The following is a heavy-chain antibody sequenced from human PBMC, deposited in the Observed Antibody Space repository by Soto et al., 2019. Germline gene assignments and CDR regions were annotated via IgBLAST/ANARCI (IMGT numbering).Heavy chain of an antibody. CDR1: GGSISSGGYY. J-gene: IGHJ6*02. Sequence: PSETLSLTCTVSGGSISSGGYYWSWIRQHPGKGLEWIGYIYYSGSTYYNPSLKSRVTISVDTSKNQFSLKLSSVTASDTAVYYCARSPLSGLDPFNYYYGMDVWGQGTTVTVSS. CDR2: IYYSGST. D-gene: IGHD3-3*01. V-gene: IGHV4-31*03. CDR3: ARSPLSGLDPFNYYYGMDV.